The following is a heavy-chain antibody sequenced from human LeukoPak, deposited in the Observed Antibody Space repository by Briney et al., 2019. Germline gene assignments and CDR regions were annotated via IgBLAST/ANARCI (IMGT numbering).Heavy chain of an antibody. D-gene: IGHD1-26*01. V-gene: IGHV1-8*01. Sequence: WASVKVSCKASGYIFTSYDFNWVGQATGQRPEWMGWMSPNSGDTGYAQKFQDRVTMTRNTSISTAYMELSSLRSDDTAVYYCATFKATPEFDYWGQGTLVTVSS. CDR3: ATFKATPEFDY. J-gene: IGHJ4*02. CDR2: MSPNSGDT. CDR1: GYIFTSYD.